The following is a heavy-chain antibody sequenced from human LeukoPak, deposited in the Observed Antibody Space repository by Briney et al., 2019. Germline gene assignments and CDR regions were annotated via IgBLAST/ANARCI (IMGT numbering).Heavy chain of an antibody. D-gene: IGHD3-22*01. J-gene: IGHJ5*02. CDR1: GFTFSSYA. CDR3: ARGVNDYDSSGYYLNWFDP. CDR2: ISSNGGST. V-gene: IGHV3-64*01. Sequence: PGGSLRLSCAASGFTFSSYAMHWVRQAPGKGLEYVSAISSNGGSTYYANSVKGRFTISRDNSKNTLYLQMGSLRAEDMAVYYCARGVNDYDSSGYYLNWFDPWGQGTLVTVSS.